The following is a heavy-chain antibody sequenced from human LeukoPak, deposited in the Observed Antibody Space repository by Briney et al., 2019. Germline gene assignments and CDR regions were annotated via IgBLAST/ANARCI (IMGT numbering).Heavy chain of an antibody. V-gene: IGHV3-23*01. J-gene: IGHJ4*02. CDR1: GFTFNNYA. CDR3: ARDYPNYDSIDY. CDR2: ISGSGGST. D-gene: IGHD3-22*01. Sequence: GGSLRLSCAASGFTFNNYAMSWVRQAPGKGLEWVSAISGSGGSTYYADSVKGRFTISRDISKNTLYLQMNSLRAEDTAVYYCARDYPNYDSIDYWGQGTLVTVSS.